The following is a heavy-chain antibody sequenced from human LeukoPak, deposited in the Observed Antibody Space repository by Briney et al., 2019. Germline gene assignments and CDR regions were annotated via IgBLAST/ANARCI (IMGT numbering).Heavy chain of an antibody. D-gene: IGHD2-15*01. CDR3: ARDSPGYCSGGSCYGLDY. V-gene: IGHV3-21*01. J-gene: IGHJ4*02. Sequence: RGSLRLSCAASGFTFSSYSMNWVRQAPGKGLEWVSSISSSSSYIYYADSVKGRFTISRDNAKNSLYLQMNSLRAEDTAVYYCARDSPGYCSGGSCYGLDYWGQGTLVTVSS. CDR2: ISSSSSYI. CDR1: GFTFSSYS.